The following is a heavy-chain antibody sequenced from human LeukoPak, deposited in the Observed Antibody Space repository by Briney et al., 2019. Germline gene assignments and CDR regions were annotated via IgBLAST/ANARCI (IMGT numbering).Heavy chain of an antibody. CDR2: ISAYNGNT. D-gene: IGHD6-6*01. CDR3: ARGPPSIAARVDGTSPYYYYYYMDV. V-gene: IGHV1-18*01. J-gene: IGHJ6*03. Sequence: GASVKVSCKASGYTFTSYGISWVRQAPGRGLEWMGWISAYNGNTNYAQKLQGRVTMTTDTSTSTAYMELRSLRSDDTAVYYCARGPPSIAARVDGTSPYYYYYYMDVWGKGTTVTVSS. CDR1: GYTFTSYG.